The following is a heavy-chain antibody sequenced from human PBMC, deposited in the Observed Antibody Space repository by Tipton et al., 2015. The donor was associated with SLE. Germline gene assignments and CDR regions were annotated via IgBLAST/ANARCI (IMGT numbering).Heavy chain of an antibody. D-gene: IGHD6-19*01. Sequence: QSGPEVKKPGASVKVSCKASGYTFTSYGISWVRQAPGQGLEWMGIINPSGGSTSYAQKFQGRVTMTRDTSTSTVYMELSSLRSEDTAVYYCARGVEGSGWEDYWGQGTLVTVSS. CDR1: GYTFTSYG. J-gene: IGHJ4*02. CDR2: INPSGGST. V-gene: IGHV1-46*01. CDR3: ARGVEGSGWEDY.